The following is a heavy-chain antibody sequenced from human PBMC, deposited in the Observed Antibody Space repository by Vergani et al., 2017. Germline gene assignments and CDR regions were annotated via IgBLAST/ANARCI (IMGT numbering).Heavy chain of an antibody. CDR1: GGSISSYY. J-gene: IGHJ4*02. D-gene: IGHD3-22*01. V-gene: IGHV4-59*01. CDR2: IYYSGST. Sequence: QVQLQESGPGLVKPSETLSLTCTVSGGSISSYYWSWIRQPPGEGLEWIGYIYYSGSTNYNPSLKSRCTISVDTSKNQFSLKLSSVTAADTAVYYCARATYYYDSSGYRTYIFDYWGQGTLVTVSS. CDR3: ARATYYYDSSGYRTYIFDY.